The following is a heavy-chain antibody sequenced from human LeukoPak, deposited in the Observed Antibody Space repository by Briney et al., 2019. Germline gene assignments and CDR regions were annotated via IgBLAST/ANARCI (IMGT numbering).Heavy chain of an antibody. CDR1: GYTFTSYG. CDR3: ARDRDHLEPLHWFDP. V-gene: IGHV1-18*01. CDR2: ISAYNGNT. Sequence: ASVKVSCKASGYTFTSYGISWVRQAPGQGLEWMGWISAYNGNTNYAQKLQGRVTMTTDTSTSTAYMELGSLRSDDTAVYYCARDRDHLEPLHWFDPWGQGTLVTVSS. J-gene: IGHJ5*02. D-gene: IGHD3-3*01.